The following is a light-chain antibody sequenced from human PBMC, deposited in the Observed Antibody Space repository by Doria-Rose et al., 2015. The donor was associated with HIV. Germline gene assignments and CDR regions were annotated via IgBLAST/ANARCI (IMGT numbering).Light chain of an antibody. J-gene: IGKJ5*01. CDR3: QQYGTSRGT. V-gene: IGKV3-20*01. CDR2: DAS. Sequence: TQPPGTLSLSPGERATLSCRASQRVKSSYLAWYQQKPGQAPRPLIYDASTRATGIPDRFSGSGSGTDFTLTISRLEPEDVAVYYCQQYGTSRGTFGQGTRLEIK. CDR1: QRVKSSY.